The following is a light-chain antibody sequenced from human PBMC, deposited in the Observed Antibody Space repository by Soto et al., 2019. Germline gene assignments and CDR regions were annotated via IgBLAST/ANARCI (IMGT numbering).Light chain of an antibody. Sequence: QSVLTQPASVSGSPGQSITISCTGTSSDVGGYTYVSWYQQHPGKAPKLMIYEVSNRPSGVSNRFSGSKSGNTASLTISGLQAEDEAYYYCSSYTSGSTWVFGGGTKLTVL. V-gene: IGLV2-14*01. CDR2: EVS. CDR3: SSYTSGSTWV. J-gene: IGLJ3*02. CDR1: SSDVGGYTY.